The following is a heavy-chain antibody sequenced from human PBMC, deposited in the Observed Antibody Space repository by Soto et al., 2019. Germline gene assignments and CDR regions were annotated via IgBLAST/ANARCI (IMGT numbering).Heavy chain of an antibody. V-gene: IGHV1-69*13. Sequence: VASVKVSCKASGGTFSSYAISWVRQAPGQGLEWMGGIIPIFGTANYAQKFQGRVTITADESTSTAYMELSSLRSEDTAVYYCASGSTTVVTLFDYWGQGTLVTVSS. D-gene: IGHD4-17*01. CDR3: ASGSTTVVTLFDY. CDR2: IIPIFGTA. CDR1: GGTFSSYA. J-gene: IGHJ4*02.